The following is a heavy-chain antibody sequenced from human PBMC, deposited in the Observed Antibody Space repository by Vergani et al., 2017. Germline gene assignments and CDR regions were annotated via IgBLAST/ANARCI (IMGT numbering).Heavy chain of an antibody. CDR3: ASVGFTPDCSSTSCYGYYFDY. J-gene: IGHJ4*02. V-gene: IGHV1-2*06. Sequence: QVQLVQSGAEVKKPGSSVKVSCKASGYTFTGYYMQWVRQAPGQGLEWMGRINPNSGGTNYAQKFQGRVTMTRDTSISTAYMELSRLRSDDTAVYYCASVGFTPDCSSTSCYGYYFDYWGQGTLVTVSS. D-gene: IGHD2-2*01. CDR2: INPNSGGT. CDR1: GYTFTGYY.